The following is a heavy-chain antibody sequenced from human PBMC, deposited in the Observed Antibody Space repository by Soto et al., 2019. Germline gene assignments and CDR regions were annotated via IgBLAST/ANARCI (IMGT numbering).Heavy chain of an antibody. Sequence: QVQLVQSGAEVKEPGASVKVSCKTSGYTFTDYGITWVRQAPGQGLEWMGWISADNGNTNFAQKLQGRVTMTTDTSTSTAYMELRSLRSDDTAVYYCARAKGSWYFDLWGRGTLVTVSS. CDR3: ARAKGSWYFDL. V-gene: IGHV1-18*01. CDR2: ISADNGNT. J-gene: IGHJ2*01. CDR1: GYTFTDYG.